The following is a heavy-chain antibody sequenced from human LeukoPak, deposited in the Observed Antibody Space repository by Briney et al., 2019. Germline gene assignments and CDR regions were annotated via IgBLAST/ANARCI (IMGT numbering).Heavy chain of an antibody. V-gene: IGHV4-38-2*02. CDR2: IYHSGST. D-gene: IGHD3-10*01. CDR3: ARPNMVRGVRAFDI. J-gene: IGHJ3*02. CDR1: GYSISSGYY. Sequence: SETLSLTCTVSGYSISSGYYWGWIRQPPGKGLEWIGSIYHSGSTYYNPSLKSRVTISVDTSKNQFSLKLSSVTAADTAVYYCARPNMVRGVRAFDIWGQGTMVTVSS.